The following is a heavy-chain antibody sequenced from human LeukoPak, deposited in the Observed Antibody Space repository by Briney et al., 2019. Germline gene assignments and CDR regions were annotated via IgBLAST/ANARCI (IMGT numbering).Heavy chain of an antibody. CDR1: GFTFGDYA. Sequence: PRRSLRLSCTASGFTFGDYAMSCVPPAPGKGLEWVGFIRSKAYGGTTEYAASVKGRFTISRDDSKSIAYLQMNSLKTVDTAVYYCTRGLWGPPFDYWGQGTLVTVSS. V-gene: IGHV3-49*04. D-gene: IGHD3-16*01. J-gene: IGHJ4*02. CDR3: TRGLWGPPFDY. CDR2: IRSKAYGGTT.